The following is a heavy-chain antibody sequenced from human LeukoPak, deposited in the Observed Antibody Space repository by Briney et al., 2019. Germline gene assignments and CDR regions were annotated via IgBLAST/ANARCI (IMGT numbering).Heavy chain of an antibody. J-gene: IGHJ4*02. CDR2: IYYSGST. D-gene: IGHD6-19*01. CDR1: GGSISSYY. CDR3: ARVPPPTGTHSGSYDFDY. Sequence: SETLSLTCTVSGGSISSYYWGWIRQPPGKGLEWIGYIYYSGSTNYNPSLKSRVTISVDTSKNRFSLKLSSVTAADTAVYYCARVPPPTGTHSGSYDFDYWGQGTLVTVSS. V-gene: IGHV4-59*01.